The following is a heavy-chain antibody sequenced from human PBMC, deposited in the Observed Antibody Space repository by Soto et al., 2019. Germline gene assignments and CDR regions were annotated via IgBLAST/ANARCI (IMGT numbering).Heavy chain of an antibody. D-gene: IGHD4-17*01. Sequence: QVQLVQSGAEVKKPGSSVQVSCKASGGTFSSYASSWVRQAPGQGLEWMGGIIPIFGTANYAQKFQGRVTMPADKSTSTAYMELSSLRSEDTALYYCARRPYGDYAPGLKNYGMDVWGQGTTVTVSS. CDR1: GGTFSSYA. J-gene: IGHJ6*02. CDR2: IIPIFGTA. CDR3: ARRPYGDYAPGLKNYGMDV. V-gene: IGHV1-69*06.